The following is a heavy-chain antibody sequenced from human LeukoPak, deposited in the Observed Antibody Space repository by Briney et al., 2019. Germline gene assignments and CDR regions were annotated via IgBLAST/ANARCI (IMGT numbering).Heavy chain of an antibody. CDR3: AREWELHLFDY. J-gene: IGHJ4*02. CDR1: GGTFSSYA. D-gene: IGHD1-26*01. Sequence: GASVKVSCKASGGTFSSYAISWVRYAPGQGLEWMGRIIPIFGTANYAQKFQGRVTITTDESTSTAYMELSSLRSEDTAVYYCAREWELHLFDYWGQGTLVTVTS. V-gene: IGHV1-69*05. CDR2: IIPIFGTA.